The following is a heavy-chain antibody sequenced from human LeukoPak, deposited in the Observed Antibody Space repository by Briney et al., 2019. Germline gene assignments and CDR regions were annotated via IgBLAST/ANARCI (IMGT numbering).Heavy chain of an antibody. Sequence: SETLSLTCTVSGGSISSYYWSWIRQPPGKGLEWIGHIYYSGSTNYNPSLKSRVTISVDTSKNQFSLKLSSVTAADTAMYYCAKLSKIFGVVPLMGWFDPWGQGTLVTVSS. CDR2: IYYSGST. CDR1: GGSISSYY. CDR3: AKLSKIFGVVPLMGWFDP. V-gene: IGHV4-59*01. D-gene: IGHD3-3*01. J-gene: IGHJ5*02.